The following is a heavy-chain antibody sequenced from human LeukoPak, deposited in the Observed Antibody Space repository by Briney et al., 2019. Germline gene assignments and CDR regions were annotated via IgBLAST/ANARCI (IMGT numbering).Heavy chain of an antibody. V-gene: IGHV3-30-3*01. CDR3: ARAPGYCGGDCYGSYYFDY. D-gene: IGHD2-21*02. Sequence: PGGSLRLSCAASGFTFSSYAMHWVRQAPGKGLEWVAVISYDGSNKYYADSVKGRFTISRDNSKNTLYLQMNSLRAEDTAVYYCARAPGYCGGDCYGSYYFDYWGQGTLVTVSS. CDR1: GFTFSSYA. CDR2: ISYDGSNK. J-gene: IGHJ4*02.